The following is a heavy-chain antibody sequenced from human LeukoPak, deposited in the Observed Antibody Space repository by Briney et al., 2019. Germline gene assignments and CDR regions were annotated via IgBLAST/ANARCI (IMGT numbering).Heavy chain of an antibody. D-gene: IGHD6-19*01. Sequence: PGGSLRLSCAASGFIFSNYGMHWVRQAPGKGQEWVAFIRYDESNKFYADSVKGRFNISRDNSKNILFLQMNSLRAEDTAVYYCATMQWLEGVDWFVPWGQGTLVTVSS. CDR1: GFIFSNYG. CDR3: ATMQWLEGVDWFVP. V-gene: IGHV3-30*02. CDR2: IRYDESNK. J-gene: IGHJ5*02.